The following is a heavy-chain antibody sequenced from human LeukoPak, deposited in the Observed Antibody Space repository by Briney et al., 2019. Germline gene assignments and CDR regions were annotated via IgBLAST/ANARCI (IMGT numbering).Heavy chain of an antibody. CDR2: IIPIFGTA. CDR1: GGTFSSYA. V-gene: IGHV1-69*13. D-gene: IGHD5-18*01. J-gene: IGHJ6*02. Sequence: GASVKVSCKASGGTFSSYAISWVRQAPGQGLEWMGGIIPIFGTANYAQKFQGRVTITADESTSTAYMELSSLRSEDTAVYYCARVKVGYSYGYYYYGMDVWGRGTTVTVSS. CDR3: ARVKVGYSYGYYYYGMDV.